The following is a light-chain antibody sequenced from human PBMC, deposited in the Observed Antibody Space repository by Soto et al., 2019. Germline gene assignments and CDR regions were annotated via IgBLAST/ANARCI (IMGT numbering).Light chain of an antibody. Sequence: QAVVTQPPSVSEAPGQRVTISCTGSSSNIGAGYEAHWYQQVPGTAPKLLIYENNNRPSGVPDRFSGSKSGTSASLAITGLQAEDEAEYYCQSYDSSLSGYVFGTGTKVTVL. CDR3: QSYDSSLSGYV. CDR2: ENN. CDR1: SSNIGAGYE. V-gene: IGLV1-40*01. J-gene: IGLJ1*01.